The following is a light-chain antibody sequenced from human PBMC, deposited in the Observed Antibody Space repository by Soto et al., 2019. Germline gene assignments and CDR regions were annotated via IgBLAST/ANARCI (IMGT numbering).Light chain of an antibody. CDR3: QQANTFPRT. CDR2: DAS. Sequence: DIQMTQSPSSVSASVGDRVTITCRASQGIGTWLAWYQQKPGKAPKILIYDASSLQSGVPSRISGSGSGTDFTLTSSSLQPEDFANYYCQQANTFPRTFVQGTKVDIK. J-gene: IGKJ1*01. CDR1: QGIGTW. V-gene: IGKV1-12*01.